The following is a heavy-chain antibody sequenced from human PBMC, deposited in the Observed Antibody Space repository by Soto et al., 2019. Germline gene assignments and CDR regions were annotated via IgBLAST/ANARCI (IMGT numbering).Heavy chain of an antibody. D-gene: IGHD2-21*01. V-gene: IGHV3-23*01. Sequence: EVQLLDSGGGLVQPGGSLRLSCAASGFLFSNYAMNWVRQAPGKGLEWVSIISGSSGSTYYADSVKGRFIISRDNAKNMRYLQMNSLRAEDTDMYYCANVPLRPYYFDYWGPGTPVTVSS. CDR2: ISGSSGST. CDR1: GFLFSNYA. J-gene: IGHJ4*02. CDR3: ANVPLRPYYFDY.